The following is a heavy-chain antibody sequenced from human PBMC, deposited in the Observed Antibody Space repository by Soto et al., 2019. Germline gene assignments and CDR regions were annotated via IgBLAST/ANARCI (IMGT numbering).Heavy chain of an antibody. Sequence: PSETLSLTCTVSGGSISSSSYYWGWIRQPPGKGLEWIGSIYYSGSTYYNPSLKSRVTISVDTSKNQFSLKLSSVTAADTAVYYCARLATDSYYYYYMDVWGKGTTVTVSS. CDR1: GGSISSSSYY. D-gene: IGHD2-21*02. V-gene: IGHV4-39*01. CDR3: ARLATDSYYYYYMDV. CDR2: IYYSGST. J-gene: IGHJ6*03.